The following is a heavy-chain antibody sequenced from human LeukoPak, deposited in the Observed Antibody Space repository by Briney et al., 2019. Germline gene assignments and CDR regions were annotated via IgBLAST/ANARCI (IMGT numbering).Heavy chain of an antibody. V-gene: IGHV1-2*02. D-gene: IGHD3-22*01. Sequence: ASVKVSCKASGYTFTGYYMHWVRQAPGQGLEWMGWINPNSGGTNYAQKFQGRVTMTRDTSISTAYMELSRLRSDDTPVYYCARVGSSGYYFHDAFDIWGQGTMVTVS. CDR2: INPNSGGT. J-gene: IGHJ3*02. CDR3: ARVGSSGYYFHDAFDI. CDR1: GYTFTGYY.